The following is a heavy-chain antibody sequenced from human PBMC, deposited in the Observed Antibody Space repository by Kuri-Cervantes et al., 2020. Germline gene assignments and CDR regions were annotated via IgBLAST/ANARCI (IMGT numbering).Heavy chain of an antibody. D-gene: IGHD6-19*01. Sequence: ASVKVSCKASGYTFTSYGISWVRQAPGQGLEWMGWISAYNGNTNYAQKLQGRVTMTTDTSTSTVYMELRSLRSDDTAVYYCARDLVVAGTSYYLDYWGQGTLVTVSS. CDR2: ISAYNGNT. CDR1: GYTFTSYG. CDR3: ARDLVVAGTSYYLDY. J-gene: IGHJ4*02. V-gene: IGHV1-18*01.